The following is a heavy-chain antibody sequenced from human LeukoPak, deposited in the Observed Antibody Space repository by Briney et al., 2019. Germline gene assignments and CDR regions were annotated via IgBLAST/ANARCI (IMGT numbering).Heavy chain of an antibody. CDR2: IYYSGST. CDR1: GGSISSYY. CDR3: AKDSSVYYYDSRNFDY. Sequence: SETLSLTCTVSGGSISSYYWSWIRQPPGKGLEWIGYIYYSGSTNYNPSLKSRVTISVDTSKNQFSLKLSSVTAADTAVYYCAKDSSVYYYDSRNFDYWGQGTLVTVSS. J-gene: IGHJ4*02. D-gene: IGHD3-22*01. V-gene: IGHV4-59*12.